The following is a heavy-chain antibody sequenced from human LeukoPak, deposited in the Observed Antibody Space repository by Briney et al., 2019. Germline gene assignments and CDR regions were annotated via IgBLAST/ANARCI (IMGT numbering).Heavy chain of an antibody. CDR2: IYTSGNT. D-gene: IGHD5-18*01. CDR3: AIGGYSYGFDY. CDR1: GGSISSGSYY. V-gene: IGHV4-61*02. Sequence: SQTLSLTCTVSGGSISSGSYYWTWIRQPAGKGLEWIGRIYTSGNTNYNPSLKSRVTMSVDTSKSLFSLKLKSVTAADTAVYYCAIGGYSYGFDYWGQGTLVAVSS. J-gene: IGHJ4*02.